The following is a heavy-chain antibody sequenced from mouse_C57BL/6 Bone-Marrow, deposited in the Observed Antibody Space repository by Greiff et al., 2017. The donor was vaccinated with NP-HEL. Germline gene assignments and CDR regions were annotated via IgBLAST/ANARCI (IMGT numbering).Heavy chain of an antibody. CDR3: TNAYALTDWFAY. CDR2: IDPETGGT. Sequence: QVQLQQSGAELVRPGASVTLSCKASGYTFTDYEMHWVKQTPVHGLEWIGAIDPETGGTAYNQKFKGKAILTVDKSSSTAYMELRSLTSAASAVYYCTNAYALTDWFAYWGQGTLVTVSA. V-gene: IGHV1-15*01. CDR1: GYTFTDYE. D-gene: IGHD2-14*01. J-gene: IGHJ3*01.